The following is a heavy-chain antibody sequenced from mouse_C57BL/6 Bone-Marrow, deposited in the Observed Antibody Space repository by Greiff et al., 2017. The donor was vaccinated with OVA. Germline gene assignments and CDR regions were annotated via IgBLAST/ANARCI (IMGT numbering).Heavy chain of an antibody. CDR3: ARTGGYGYGGGGFAY. Sequence: VQLQQSDAELVKPGASVKISCKVSGYTFTDHTIHWMKQRPEQGLEWIGYIYPRDGSTKYNEKFKGKATLTADKSSSTAYMQLNSLTSEDSAVCCWARTGGYGYGGGGFAYWGQGTLVTVAA. J-gene: IGHJ3*01. D-gene: IGHD2-2*01. CDR1: GYTFTDHT. V-gene: IGHV1-78*01. CDR2: IYPRDGST.